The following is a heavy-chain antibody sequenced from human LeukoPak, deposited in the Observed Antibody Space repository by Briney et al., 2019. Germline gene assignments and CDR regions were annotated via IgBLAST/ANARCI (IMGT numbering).Heavy chain of an antibody. J-gene: IGHJ4*02. Sequence: SETLSLTCTVSGGSISSYYWSWIRQPPGKGLEWIGYIYHSGSTKYNPSLKSRVTISVDTSKNQFSLKLSSVTAADTAVYYCARDGYSGNDGLWGQGTLVTVSS. CDR3: ARDGYSGNDGL. CDR1: GGSISSYY. V-gene: IGHV4-59*01. D-gene: IGHD5-12*01. CDR2: IYHSGST.